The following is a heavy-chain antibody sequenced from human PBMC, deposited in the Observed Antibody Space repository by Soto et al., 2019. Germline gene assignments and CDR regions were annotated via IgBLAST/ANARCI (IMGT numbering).Heavy chain of an antibody. V-gene: IGHV4-34*01. CDR1: GGSFSGYY. CDR3: ARGRTTLTTVRYFDY. CDR2: INHSGST. J-gene: IGHJ4*02. Sequence: QVQLQQWGAGLLKPSETLSLICAVYGGSFSGYYWSWIRQSPGKGLEWIGEINHSGSTNYNPSLKSRVTVSVDTSKNQFSLKLSSVTAADTAVYYCARGRTTLTTVRYFDYWGQGTLVTVSS. D-gene: IGHD4-17*01.